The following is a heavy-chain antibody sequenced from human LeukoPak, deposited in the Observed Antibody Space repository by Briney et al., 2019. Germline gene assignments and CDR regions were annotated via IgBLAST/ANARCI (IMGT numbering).Heavy chain of an antibody. J-gene: IGHJ4*02. Sequence: GGSLRLSCSASGFTFSSDAMHWVRQAPGKGLEYVSSIGASGTWTYYAQLAKGRFDITRDNSKNTLYLQMSSLRAEDTAVYYYVKDLSGTYSFDYWGQGILVTVSS. CDR2: IGASGTWT. D-gene: IGHD1-26*01. V-gene: IGHV3-64D*09. CDR1: GFTFSSDA. CDR3: VKDLSGTYSFDY.